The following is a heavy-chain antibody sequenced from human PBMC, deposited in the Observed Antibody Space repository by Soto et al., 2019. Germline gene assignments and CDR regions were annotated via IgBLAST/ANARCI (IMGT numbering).Heavy chain of an antibody. J-gene: IGHJ4*02. V-gene: IGHV3-21*05. Sequence: GGSLRLSCAASGFTFRNYNMNWVRQVPGKGLEWIAHISIGGRSINYADSVKGRFTISRDDAENSLNLHMKSLGAEDTAVYYCAKVSSSWYAGFFDLWGQGTLVTVSS. CDR1: GFTFRNYN. CDR2: ISIGGRSI. D-gene: IGHD6-13*01. CDR3: AKVSSSWYAGFFDL.